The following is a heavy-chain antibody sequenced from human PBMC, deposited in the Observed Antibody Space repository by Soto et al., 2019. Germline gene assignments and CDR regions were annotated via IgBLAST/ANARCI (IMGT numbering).Heavy chain of an antibody. CDR1: GFTFSNHG. D-gene: IGHD3-22*01. Sequence: GSLRLSCAASGFTFSNHGMHWVRQAPGKGLEWVAVISYDGSNKYYADSVKGRFTISRDNSKNTLYLQMNSLRAEDTAVYYCAKGDSSGSPLDYWGQGTLVTVSS. J-gene: IGHJ4*02. CDR2: ISYDGSNK. CDR3: AKGDSSGSPLDY. V-gene: IGHV3-30*18.